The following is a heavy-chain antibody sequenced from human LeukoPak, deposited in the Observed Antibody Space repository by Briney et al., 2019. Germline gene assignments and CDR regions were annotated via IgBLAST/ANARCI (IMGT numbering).Heavy chain of an antibody. CDR2: IPNWNGGST. J-gene: IGHJ3*02. CDR1: GFTFDDYG. V-gene: IGHV3-20*04. Sequence: PGGSLRLSCEASGFTFDDYGMSWVRKAEGKGLKGVLPIPNWNGGSTGYAGSVRGRFTISRDNAKNSLYLQMNSLRAEDTALYYCARCSRSSTSCYSAFDIWGQGTMVTVSS. CDR3: ARCSRSSTSCYSAFDI. D-gene: IGHD2-2*02.